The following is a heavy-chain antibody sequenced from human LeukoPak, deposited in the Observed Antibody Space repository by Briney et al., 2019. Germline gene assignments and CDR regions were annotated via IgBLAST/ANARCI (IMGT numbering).Heavy chain of an antibody. V-gene: IGHV3-23*01. D-gene: IGHD6-19*01. CDR1: GFSFSSS. CDR2: ISGSGDLT. CDR3: ARVLAVAGTGAFDI. J-gene: IGHJ3*02. Sequence: GSLTLSCVASGFSFSSSMSWVRQAPGKGLEWVSVISGSGDLTDYADSVKGRFTISRDNSESTLYLQMNSLRAEDTAVYYCARVLAVAGTGAFDIWGQGTMVTVSS.